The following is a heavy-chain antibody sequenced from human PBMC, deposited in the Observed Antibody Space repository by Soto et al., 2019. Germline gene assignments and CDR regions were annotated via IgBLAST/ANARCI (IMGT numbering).Heavy chain of an antibody. CDR3: ARGRTVTISHYYYYYGMDV. V-gene: IGHV4-34*01. D-gene: IGHD4-4*01. Sequence: SETLSLTCAVYGGSFSGYYWSWIRQPPGKGLEWIGEINHSGSTNYNPSLKSRVTISVDTSKNQFSLKLSSVTAADTAVYYCARGRTVTISHYYYYYGMDVWGQGTTVTVSS. CDR1: GGSFSGYY. CDR2: INHSGST. J-gene: IGHJ6*02.